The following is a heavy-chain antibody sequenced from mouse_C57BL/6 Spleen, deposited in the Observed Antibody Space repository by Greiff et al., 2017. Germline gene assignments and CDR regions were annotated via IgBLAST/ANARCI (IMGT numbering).Heavy chain of an antibody. Sequence: EVKLVESGAELVRPGASVKLSCTASGFNIKDDYMHWVKQRPEQGLEWIGWIDPENGDTEYASKFQGKATITADTSSNTAYLQLSSLTSEDTAVYYCTTADSSGPLAYWGQGTLVTVSA. J-gene: IGHJ3*01. V-gene: IGHV14-4*01. D-gene: IGHD3-2*02. CDR1: GFNIKDDY. CDR2: IDPENGDT. CDR3: TTADSSGPLAY.